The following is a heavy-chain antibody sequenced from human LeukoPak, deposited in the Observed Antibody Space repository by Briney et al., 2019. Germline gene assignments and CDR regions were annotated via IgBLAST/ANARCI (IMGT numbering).Heavy chain of an antibody. Sequence: GGSLRLSCAASGFTFSSYSMNWVRQAPGKGLEWVSYISSSSSTIYYADSVKGRFTISRDNAKNSLYLQMNSLRAEDTAVYYCARSITMIVVDPYYFDYWGQGTLVTVSS. CDR2: ISSSSSTI. CDR1: GFTFSSYS. J-gene: IGHJ4*02. D-gene: IGHD3-22*01. CDR3: ARSITMIVVDPYYFDY. V-gene: IGHV3-48*04.